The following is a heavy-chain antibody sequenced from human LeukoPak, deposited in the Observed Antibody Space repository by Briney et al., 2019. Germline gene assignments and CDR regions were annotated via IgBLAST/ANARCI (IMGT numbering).Heavy chain of an antibody. J-gene: IGHJ3*02. D-gene: IGHD2-21*02. V-gene: IGHV1-8*03. CDR3: ARAPVGGGDSDAFDI. CDR1: GYTFTSYY. Sequence: ASVKVSCKASGYTFTSYYMHWVRQAPGQGLEWMGWMNPNSGNTGYAQKFQGRVTITRNTSISTAYMELSSLRSEDTAVYYCARAPVGGGDSDAFDIWGQGTMVTVSS. CDR2: MNPNSGNT.